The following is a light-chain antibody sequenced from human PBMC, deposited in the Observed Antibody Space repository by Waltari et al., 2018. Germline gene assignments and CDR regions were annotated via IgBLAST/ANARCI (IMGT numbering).Light chain of an antibody. CDR2: RVS. J-gene: IGKJ1*01. V-gene: IGKV2-30*02. CDR1: QSLVHSDGNTY. CDR3: MQGTHWPWT. Sequence: DVVMTQSPPSLPVTLGQPASISCRSSQSLVHSDGNTYLNWFQQRPGQSPRRRFYRVSNRDSGVPDRLSGSGSGTDFTLKISRVEAEDVGVYYCMQGTHWPWTFGQGTKVEIK.